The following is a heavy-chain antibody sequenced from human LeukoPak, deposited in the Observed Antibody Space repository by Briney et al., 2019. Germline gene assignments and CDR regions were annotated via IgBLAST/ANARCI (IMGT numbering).Heavy chain of an antibody. D-gene: IGHD3-3*01. CDR1: GFTFGVYA. Sequence: GGSQRLSCTASGFTFGVYAMSWARQAAGKGLEWVGFSRSKAYGGTTEYAESGKGRFTISRDDSKSIAYLQMNSLKTEDTAVYYCTRDRAIFGVATGHDYWGQGTLVTVSS. CDR2: SRSKAYGGTT. V-gene: IGHV3-49*04. J-gene: IGHJ4*02. CDR3: TRDRAIFGVATGHDY.